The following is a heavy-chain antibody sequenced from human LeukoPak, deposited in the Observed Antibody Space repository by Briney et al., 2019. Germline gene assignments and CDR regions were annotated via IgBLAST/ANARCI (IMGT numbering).Heavy chain of an antibody. J-gene: IGHJ4*02. CDR1: GGSISSGAYY. V-gene: IGHV4-31*03. D-gene: IGHD4-17*01. Sequence: SETLSLTCTVFGGSISSGAYYWSWIRQHPGRGLEWIGYISYSGSTYYYNPSLRSRVTISLDTSKNQFSLKLNSVTAADTAVYYCTKTSGTMTTVTAFDYWGQGTLVTVSS. CDR3: TKTSGTMTTVTAFDY. CDR2: ISYSGSTY.